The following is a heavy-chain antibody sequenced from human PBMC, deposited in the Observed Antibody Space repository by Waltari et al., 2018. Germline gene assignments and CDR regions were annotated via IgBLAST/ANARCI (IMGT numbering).Heavy chain of an antibody. CDR1: GYSISSGYY. J-gene: IGHJ6*03. CDR3: ARVPMDYYYYMDV. CDR2: IYHSGST. V-gene: IGHV4-38-2*01. Sequence: QVQLQESGPGLVTPSETLSLTCAVSGYSISSGYYWGWIRQPPGKGLEWIGSIYHSGSTYYNPSLKSRVTISVDTSKNQFSLKLSSVTAADTAVYYCARVPMDYYYYMDVWGKGTTVTVSS.